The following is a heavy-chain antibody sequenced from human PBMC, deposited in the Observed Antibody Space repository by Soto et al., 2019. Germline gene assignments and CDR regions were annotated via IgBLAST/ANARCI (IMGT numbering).Heavy chain of an antibody. V-gene: IGHV1-18*01. Sequence: ASVKVSCKASGYTFTSYGISWVRQAPGQGLEWMGWISAYNGNTNYAQKLQGRVTMTTDTSTSTAYMELRSLRSDDTAVYYCARARLASGYYAFDYWGQGTLVTVSS. CDR3: ARARLASGYYAFDY. CDR2: ISAYNGNT. D-gene: IGHD3-22*01. CDR1: GYTFTSYG. J-gene: IGHJ4*02.